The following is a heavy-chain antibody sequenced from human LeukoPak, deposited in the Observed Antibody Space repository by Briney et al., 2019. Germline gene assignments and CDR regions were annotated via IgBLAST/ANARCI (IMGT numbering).Heavy chain of an antibody. D-gene: IGHD3-10*01. V-gene: IGHV4-59*01. J-gene: IGHJ4*02. Sequence: PSETLSLTRTVSGDSISSYYWSWIRQPPGKGLEWIGNMYYSGSTNYNPSLKSRVTISVDTSKNQFSLKLSSVTAADTAVYYCARESYYGSGSEGYFAYWGQGTLVTVSS. CDR1: GDSISSYY. CDR2: MYYSGST. CDR3: ARESYYGSGSEGYFAY.